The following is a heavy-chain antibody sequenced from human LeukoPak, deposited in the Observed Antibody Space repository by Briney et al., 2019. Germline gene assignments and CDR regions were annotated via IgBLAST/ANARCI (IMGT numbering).Heavy chain of an antibody. CDR1: GGSISSYY. V-gene: IGHV4-59*01. CDR2: IYYSGST. CDR3: AREIRDGYNSAYFDY. J-gene: IGHJ4*02. D-gene: IGHD5-24*01. Sequence: SETLSLTCTVSGGSISSYYWSWIRQPPGKELEWIGYIYYSGSTNYSPSLKSRVAISVDTSKNQFSLKLSSVTAADTAVYYCAREIRDGYNSAYFDYWGQGTLVTVSS.